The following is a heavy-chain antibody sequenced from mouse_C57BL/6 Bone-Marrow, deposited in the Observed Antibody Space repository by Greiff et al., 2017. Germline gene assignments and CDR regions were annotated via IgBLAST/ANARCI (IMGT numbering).Heavy chain of an antibody. CDR2: IWGGGST. CDR1: GFSLTSYG. V-gene: IGHV2-9*01. J-gene: IGHJ3*01. D-gene: IGHD1-1*01. CDR3: AILGDYYGSSPWFAY. Sequence: VQVVESGPGLVAPSQSLSLTCTVSGFSLTSYGVHWVRQPPGKGLEWLGVIWGGGSTNYNSALMSRLSISNDNSKSQVVLKMNSLQTDDTAMYYCAILGDYYGSSPWFAYWGQGTLVTVSA.